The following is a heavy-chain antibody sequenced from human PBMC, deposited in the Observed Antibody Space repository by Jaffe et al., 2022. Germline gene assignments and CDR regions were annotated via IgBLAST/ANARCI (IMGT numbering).Heavy chain of an antibody. D-gene: IGHD6-13*01. Sequence: QVQLQQWGAGLLKPSETLSLTCAVYGGSFSGYYWSWIRQPPGKGLEWIGEINHSGSTNYNPSLKSRVTISVDTSKNQFSLKLSSVTAADTAVYYCARGRYQRAGTWGRAAAGHNLSAYYFDYWGQGTLVTVSS. J-gene: IGHJ4*02. CDR3: ARGRYQRAGTWGRAAAGHNLSAYYFDY. CDR1: GGSFSGYY. CDR2: INHSGST. V-gene: IGHV4-34*01.